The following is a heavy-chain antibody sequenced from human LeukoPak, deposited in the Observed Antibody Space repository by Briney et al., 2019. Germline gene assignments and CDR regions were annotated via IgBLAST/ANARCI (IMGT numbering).Heavy chain of an antibody. CDR2: ISSSGSTI. Sequence: GGSLRLSCAASAFTFNTYNMNWVRQAPGKGLEWVSYISSSGSTIYYADSVKGRFTISRDNAKNLLYLQLNSLRVEDTAVYYCARGGAARPDYWGQGTLVSVSS. CDR3: ARGGAARPDY. J-gene: IGHJ4*02. CDR1: AFTFNTYN. V-gene: IGHV3-48*04. D-gene: IGHD6-6*01.